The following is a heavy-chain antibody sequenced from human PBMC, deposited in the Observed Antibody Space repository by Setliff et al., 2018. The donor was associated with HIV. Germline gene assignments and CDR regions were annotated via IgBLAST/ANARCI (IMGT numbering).Heavy chain of an antibody. D-gene: IGHD3-9*01. Sequence: GGSLRLSCAASGFIFNDYWMSWVRQAPGKGLEWVANIKKDGSEKYYVDSVKGRFTISRDNAKNSLYLQVNSLRVEDSAVYYCASPTYYNFLNWGQGTLVTVSS. V-gene: IGHV3-7*01. J-gene: IGHJ4*02. CDR2: IKKDGSEK. CDR3: ASPTYYNFLN. CDR1: GFIFNDYW.